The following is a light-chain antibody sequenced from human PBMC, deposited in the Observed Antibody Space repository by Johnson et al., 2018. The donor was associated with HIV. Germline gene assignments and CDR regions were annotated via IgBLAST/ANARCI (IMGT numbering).Light chain of an antibody. Sequence: QSVLTQPPSVSAAPGQKVTISCSGSSSNIGNNYVSWYQQLPGTAPKLLIYENNKRPSGIPDRFSGSKSGTSATLGITGLQTGDEADYYCRTWDSCLSAGYVFGTGTKVTVL. J-gene: IGLJ1*01. CDR1: SSNIGNNY. V-gene: IGLV1-51*02. CDR2: ENN. CDR3: RTWDSCLSAGYV.